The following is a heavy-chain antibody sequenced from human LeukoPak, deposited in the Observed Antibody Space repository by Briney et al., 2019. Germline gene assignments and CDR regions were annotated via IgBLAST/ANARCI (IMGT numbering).Heavy chain of an antibody. V-gene: IGHV3-7*01. D-gene: IGHD3-10*01. Sequence: GGSLRLSCAASGFTFSSYWMSWVRQAPGKGLEWVANIKQDGSEKYYVDSVKGRFTISRDNAKNSLYLQMNSLRAEDTAVYYCARDHSRWVVRGVLAYWGQGTLVTVSS. CDR1: GFTFSSYW. J-gene: IGHJ4*02. CDR2: IKQDGSEK. CDR3: ARDHSRWVVRGVLAY.